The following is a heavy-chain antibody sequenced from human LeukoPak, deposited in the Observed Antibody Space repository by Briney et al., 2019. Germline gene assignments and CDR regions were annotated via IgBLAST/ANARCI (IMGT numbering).Heavy chain of an antibody. J-gene: IGHJ4*02. CDR1: GYSISSGYY. CDR2: IYHSGST. V-gene: IGHV4-38-2*02. CDR3: ARDGYSGGVPSYYFDY. Sequence: SETLSLTCTVSGYSISSGYYWGWIRQPPGKGLEWIGSIYHSGSTYYNPSLKSRVTISVDTSKNQFSLKLSSVTAADTAVYYCARDGYSGGVPSYYFDYWGQGTLVAVSS. D-gene: IGHD3-3*01.